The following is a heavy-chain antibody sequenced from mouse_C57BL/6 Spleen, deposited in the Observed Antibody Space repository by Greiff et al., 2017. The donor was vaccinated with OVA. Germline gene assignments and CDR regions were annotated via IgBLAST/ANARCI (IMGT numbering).Heavy chain of an antibody. V-gene: IGHV14-1*01. Sequence: DVQLQESGAELVRPGASVKLSCTASGFNIKDYYMHWVKQRPEQGLEWIGRIDPADGDTEYAPKFQGKATMTADTSSNTAYLQLSSLTSEETAVDYCTPVYGYGRGYAMDYWGQGTSVTVSS. J-gene: IGHJ4*01. CDR1: GFNIKDYY. D-gene: IGHD2-2*01. CDR3: TPVYGYGRGYAMDY. CDR2: IDPADGDT.